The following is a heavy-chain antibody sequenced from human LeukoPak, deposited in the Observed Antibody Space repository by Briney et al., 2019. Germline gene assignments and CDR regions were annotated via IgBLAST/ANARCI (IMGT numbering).Heavy chain of an antibody. J-gene: IGHJ6*03. Sequence: SETLSLTCTVSGGSISSYYWSWIRQPPGKGLEWIGEINHSGSTNYNPSLKSRVTISVDTSKNQFSLKLSSVTAADTAVYYCARGKKTGTSHYYYYYMDVWGKGTTVTVSS. D-gene: IGHD1-7*01. CDR2: INHSGST. CDR3: ARGKKTGTSHYYYYYMDV. CDR1: GGSISSYY. V-gene: IGHV4-34*01.